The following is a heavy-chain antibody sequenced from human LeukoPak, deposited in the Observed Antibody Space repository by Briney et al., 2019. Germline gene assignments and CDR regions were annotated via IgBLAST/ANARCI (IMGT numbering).Heavy chain of an antibody. D-gene: IGHD3-10*01. CDR2: IYYSGST. CDR1: GGSISSSSYY. Sequence: PSETLSLTCTVSGGSISSSSYYWGWIRQPPGTGLEWIGSIYYSGSTYYNPSLKSRVTISVDTSKNQFSLKLSSVTAADTAVYYCARVYYGSGSTFSGPFDPWGQGTLVTVSS. V-gene: IGHV4-39*07. J-gene: IGHJ5*02. CDR3: ARVYYGSGSTFSGPFDP.